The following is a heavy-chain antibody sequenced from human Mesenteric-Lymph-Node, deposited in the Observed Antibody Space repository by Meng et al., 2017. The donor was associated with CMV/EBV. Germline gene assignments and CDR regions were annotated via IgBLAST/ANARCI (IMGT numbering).Heavy chain of an antibody. D-gene: IGHD3-3*01. CDR1: GGSISSYY. Sequence: GSLRLSCTVSGGSISSYYWSWIRQPPGKGLEWIGYIYYSGSTNYNPSLKSRVTISLDTSKNHLSLNLASVIAADTAVYYCARAHRVFGVVSYYYYGMDVWGQGTTVTVSS. J-gene: IGHJ6*02. CDR3: ARAHRVFGVVSYYYYGMDV. V-gene: IGHV4-59*12. CDR2: IYYSGST.